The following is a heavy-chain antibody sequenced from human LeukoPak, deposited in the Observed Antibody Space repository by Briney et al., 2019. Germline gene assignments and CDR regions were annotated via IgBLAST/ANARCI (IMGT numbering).Heavy chain of an antibody. Sequence: PSETLSLTCAVSGYSINRSNWWGWIRQPPGKGLEWVGYIYYSGSTYYNPSLKSRVTISVDTSKNQFSLKLSSVTAADTAVYYCARVNYYGSGSYYNRWFDPWGQGTLVTVSS. CDR3: ARVNYYGSGSYYNRWFDP. J-gene: IGHJ5*02. D-gene: IGHD3-10*01. CDR2: IYYSGST. V-gene: IGHV4-28*03. CDR1: GYSINRSNW.